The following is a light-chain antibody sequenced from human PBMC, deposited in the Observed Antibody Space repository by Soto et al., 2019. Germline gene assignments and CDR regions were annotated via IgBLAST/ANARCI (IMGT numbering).Light chain of an antibody. CDR3: QQYNDWPPIT. CDR2: GAS. Sequence: MVLTQSPATLSLSPGESAPLYCWASQSVSSYLAWYQQKPGQAPRLLIYGASTRATGIPARFSGSGSGTEFTLTISSLQSEDFAVYFCQQYNDWPPITFGQGTKVDIK. V-gene: IGKV3-15*01. CDR1: QSVSSY. J-gene: IGKJ1*01.